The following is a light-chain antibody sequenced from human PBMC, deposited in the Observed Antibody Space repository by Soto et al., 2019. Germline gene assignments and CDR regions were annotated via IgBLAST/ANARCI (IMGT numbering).Light chain of an antibody. CDR3: QQYNSYWT. J-gene: IGKJ1*01. CDR1: QSISSW. V-gene: IGKV1-5*03. CDR2: KAS. Sequence: DIQMTQSPSTLSASVGDRVTITCRASQSISSWLAWYQQKPGKAPKLLIYKASSLESGVPSRFSVSGSGTEFTLTISSLQPDDFETYYCQQYNSYWTFGQGTKVEIK.